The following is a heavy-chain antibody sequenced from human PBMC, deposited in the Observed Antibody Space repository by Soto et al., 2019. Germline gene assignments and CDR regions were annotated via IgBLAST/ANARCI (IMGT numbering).Heavy chain of an antibody. Sequence: GGSLRLSCAASGFTFSDYYMSWIRQAPGKGLEWVSYISSSSSYTNYADSVKGRFTISRDNAKNSLYLQMNSLRAEDTAVYYCAREGGYGHYHYYHGMDVWGQGTTVTVSS. CDR3: AREGGYGHYHYYHGMDV. V-gene: IGHV3-11*06. CDR1: GFTFSDYY. J-gene: IGHJ6*02. D-gene: IGHD4-17*01. CDR2: ISSSSSYT.